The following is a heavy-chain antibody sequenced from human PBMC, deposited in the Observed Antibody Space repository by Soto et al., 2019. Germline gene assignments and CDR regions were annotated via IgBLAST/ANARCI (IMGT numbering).Heavy chain of an antibody. Sequence: QVQLVQSGAEVKKPGASVKVSCKASGYTFTSYAMHWVRQAPGQRLEWMGWINAGNGNTKYSQKFQGRVTITRDTSASTAYMELSSRRSEDTAVYYCARDDSSSWYTWFDPWGQGTLVTVSS. V-gene: IGHV1-3*01. J-gene: IGHJ5*02. CDR2: INAGNGNT. CDR1: GYTFTSYA. D-gene: IGHD6-13*01. CDR3: ARDDSSSWYTWFDP.